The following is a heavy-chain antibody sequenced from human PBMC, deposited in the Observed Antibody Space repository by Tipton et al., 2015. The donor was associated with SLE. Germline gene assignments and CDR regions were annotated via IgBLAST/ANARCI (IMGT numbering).Heavy chain of an antibody. CDR1: GFSISSGYF. D-gene: IGHD6-19*01. V-gene: IGHV4-38-2*02. Sequence: TLSLTCTVSGFSISSGYFWGWIRQSPEKGLEWIGSIYYSGSTYYNPSFKSRVSISVDTSKNQFSLKLSSVTAADTAVYYCARIGQWLIQGYFDLWGRGTLVTVSS. CDR3: ARIGQWLIQGYFDL. J-gene: IGHJ2*01. CDR2: IYYSGST.